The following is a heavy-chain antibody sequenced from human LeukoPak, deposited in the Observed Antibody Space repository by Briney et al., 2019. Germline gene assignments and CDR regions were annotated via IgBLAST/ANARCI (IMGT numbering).Heavy chain of an antibody. CDR3: ARVHRLIQLWLLYFDY. D-gene: IGHD5-18*01. CDR1: GFTVSSNY. CDR2: INSGSTTI. J-gene: IGHJ4*02. V-gene: IGHV3-48*01. Sequence: GGSLRLSCAASGFTVSSNYMSWVRQAPGKGLEWVSYINSGSTTIYYADSVKGRFTISRDDAKNSLYLQMNSLRAEDTAVYYCARVHRLIQLWLLYFDYWGQGTLVTVSS.